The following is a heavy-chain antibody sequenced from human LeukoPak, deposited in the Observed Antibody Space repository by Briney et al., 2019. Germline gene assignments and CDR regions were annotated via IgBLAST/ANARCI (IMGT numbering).Heavy chain of an antibody. D-gene: IGHD3-22*01. V-gene: IGHV3-66*01. CDR2: IYSGGST. CDR3: ARDSYYYGSSGYPDY. CDR1: GFSVSSNY. J-gene: IGHJ4*02. Sequence: GGSLRLSCAASGFSVSSNYMSWVRQAPGKGLEWVSVIYSGGSTYYADSVKGRFTISRDNSKNTLYLQMNSLRAEDTAVYYCARDSYYYGSSGYPDYWGQGTLVTVSS.